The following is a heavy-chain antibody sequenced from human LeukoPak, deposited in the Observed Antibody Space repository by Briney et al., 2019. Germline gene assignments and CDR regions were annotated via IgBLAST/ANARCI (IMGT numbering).Heavy chain of an antibody. V-gene: IGHV1-2*02. D-gene: IGHD6-13*01. Sequence: ASVKVTFTSSGYTFTDYYIRWVRQAPGQGLEWMGWVNPNSGDTNYAQKFQDRVTMTRDTSISTAYMELSRLRSDDTAVYNCARRIAAPGNDAFDCWGQGTMVTVSS. J-gene: IGHJ3*01. CDR2: VNPNSGDT. CDR3: ARRIAAPGNDAFDC. CDR1: GYTFTDYY.